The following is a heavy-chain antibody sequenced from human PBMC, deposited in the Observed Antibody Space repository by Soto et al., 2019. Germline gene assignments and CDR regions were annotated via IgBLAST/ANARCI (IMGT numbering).Heavy chain of an antibody. D-gene: IGHD1-1*01. V-gene: IGHV4-39*01. Sequence: QLQLQESGPGLVKPSETLSLTCFVSGGSISSNNYYWGWIRQPPGKGLEWIGSMSYSRSTYYNPSLKSRVTISVDTSKNQFSLKLTSVTAADKAVYYCAPHLRPTNWAGGYFDYWGPGPLVTVSS. J-gene: IGHJ4*02. CDR2: MSYSRST. CDR3: APHLRPTNWAGGYFDY. CDR1: GGSISSNNYY.